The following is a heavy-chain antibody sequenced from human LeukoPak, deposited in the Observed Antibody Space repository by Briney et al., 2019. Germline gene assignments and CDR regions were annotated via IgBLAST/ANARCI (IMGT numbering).Heavy chain of an antibody. D-gene: IGHD5-24*01. Sequence: ASVKVSCKASGYTFSSYYIHWVRQAPGQGLEWMGVINPSGASTIYAQKFQGRVTMTRDMSTSTVYMGLSRLRSDDTAVYYCARDTREMATRQYYYYYMDVWGKGTTVTVSS. CDR1: GYTFSSYY. J-gene: IGHJ6*03. V-gene: IGHV1-46*01. CDR2: INPSGAST. CDR3: ARDTREMATRQYYYYYMDV.